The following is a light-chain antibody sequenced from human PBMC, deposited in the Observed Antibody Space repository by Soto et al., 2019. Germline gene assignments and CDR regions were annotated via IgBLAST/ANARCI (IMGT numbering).Light chain of an antibody. Sequence: DIVMTQCPLSLPVTPGEPASISCRCSQSLLHSNGNTYLDWYLQKPGQSPQLLISLGSNRASGVPDRFSGSGSGTDFTLKISRVEAEDVGVYYCMQALEPSFSFGPGTKVDIK. CDR2: LGS. CDR1: QSLLHSNGNTY. CDR3: MQALEPSFS. V-gene: IGKV2-28*01. J-gene: IGKJ3*01.